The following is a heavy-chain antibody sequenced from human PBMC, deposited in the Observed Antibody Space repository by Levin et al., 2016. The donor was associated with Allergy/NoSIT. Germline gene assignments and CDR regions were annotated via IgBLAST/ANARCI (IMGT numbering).Heavy chain of an antibody. V-gene: IGHV5-51*01. CDR1: GYTFISHW. CDR3: ARYFRAYGDYESPSFDS. J-gene: IGHJ4*02. CDR2: IYPFDSDT. D-gene: IGHD4-17*01. Sequence: GESLKISCKTSGYTFISHWIAWVRQMPGKGLEWVGIIYPFDSDTRYSPSFQGQVTISADKSISAAYLQWSGLKASDTAIYYCARYFRAYGDYESPSFDSWGQGTLVTVSS.